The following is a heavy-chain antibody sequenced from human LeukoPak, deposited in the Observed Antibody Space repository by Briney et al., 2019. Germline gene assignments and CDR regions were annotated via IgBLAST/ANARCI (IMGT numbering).Heavy chain of an antibody. V-gene: IGHV3-21*01. J-gene: IGHJ3*02. CDR1: GFTFSSYS. D-gene: IGHD1-26*01. Sequence: GGSLRLSCAASGFTFSSYSMNWVRQAPGKGLEWVSSISSSGSYTYYADSVKGRFTISRDNAKNSLYLQMNSLRAEDTAVYYCAKDKWETRYAFDIWGQGTMVTVSS. CDR2: ISSSGSYT. CDR3: AKDKWETRYAFDI.